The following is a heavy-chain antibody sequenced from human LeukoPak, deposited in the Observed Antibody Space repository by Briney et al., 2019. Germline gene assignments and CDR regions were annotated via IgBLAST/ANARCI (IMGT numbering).Heavy chain of an antibody. CDR2: ISYDGSNK. CDR3: ARVRSSWYWVDY. V-gene: IGHV3-30-3*01. CDR1: GFTFSSYA. Sequence: PGGSLRLSCAASGFTFSSYAMHWVRQAPGKGLEWVAVISYDGSNKYYADSVKGRFTISRDNSKNTLYLQMNSLRAEDTAVYHCARVRSSWYWVDYWGQGTLVTVSS. D-gene: IGHD6-13*01. J-gene: IGHJ4*02.